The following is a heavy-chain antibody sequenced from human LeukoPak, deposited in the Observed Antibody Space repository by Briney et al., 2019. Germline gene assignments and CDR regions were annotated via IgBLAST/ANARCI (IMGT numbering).Heavy chain of an antibody. J-gene: IGHJ4*02. D-gene: IGHD6-19*01. CDR3: AIDQPVAGVSNFDS. V-gene: IGHV7-4-1*02. Sequence: ASVKVSCKASGGTFSSYAISWVRQAPGQGLEWMGGINPNTGNPTYAQAFTGRFVFSLDTSVSTAYLQISSLNTEDTAVYYCAIDQPVAGVSNFDSWGQGTLVTVSS. CDR2: INPNTGNP. CDR1: GGTFSSYA.